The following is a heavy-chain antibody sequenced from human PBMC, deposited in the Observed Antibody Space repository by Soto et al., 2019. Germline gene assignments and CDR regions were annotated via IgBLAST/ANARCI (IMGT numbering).Heavy chain of an antibody. J-gene: IGHJ1*01. Sequence: EVQLVESGGGLVQPGGSMRLSCVASGFTFSSYWMTWILQAPGQGLQWEANISPDGRGTYDVASVKGRFTDSRDNAENSVCLQMYSLGVEDTAVYCCARDNVVAQDDPAAAGWGQGTLVTVAA. CDR2: ISPDGRGT. V-gene: IGHV3-7*01. D-gene: IGHD2-15*01. CDR3: ARDNVVAQDDPAAAG. CDR1: GFTFSSYW.